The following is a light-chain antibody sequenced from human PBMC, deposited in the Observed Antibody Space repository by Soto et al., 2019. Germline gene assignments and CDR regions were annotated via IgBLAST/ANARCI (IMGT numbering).Light chain of an antibody. Sequence: EIVMTQSPATLSVSPGERATLSCRASQSVRSNLAWYQQKPGQAPRLLIYDASNRATGIPARFSGSGSGTDFTLTINSLEPEDFAVYYCQQRSNWSITFGQGTRLEIK. CDR1: QSVRSN. V-gene: IGKV3-11*01. J-gene: IGKJ5*01. CDR2: DAS. CDR3: QQRSNWSIT.